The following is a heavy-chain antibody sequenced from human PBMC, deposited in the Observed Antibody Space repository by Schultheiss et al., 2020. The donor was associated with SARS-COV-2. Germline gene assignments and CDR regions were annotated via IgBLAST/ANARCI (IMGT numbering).Heavy chain of an antibody. J-gene: IGHJ4*02. CDR2: ISFDGSDK. CDR1: GFTFSSYA. D-gene: IGHD2-2*01. V-gene: IGHV3-30*18. CDR3: AKRGVVPAAKMQYYFDY. Sequence: GGSLRLSCAASGFTFSSYAMNWVRQAPGKGLEWVAVISFDGSDKYYADSVKGRFTISRDNAKNSLYLQMNSLRAEDTAVYYCAKRGVVPAAKMQYYFDYWGQGTLVTVSS.